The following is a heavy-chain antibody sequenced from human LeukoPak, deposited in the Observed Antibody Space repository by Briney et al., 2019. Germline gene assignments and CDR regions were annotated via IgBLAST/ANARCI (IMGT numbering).Heavy chain of an antibody. J-gene: IGHJ4*02. CDR2: INPNSGGT. Sequence: GASVKVSCKASGYTFTGYYMHWVRQAPGQGLEWMGWINPNSGGTNYAQKFQGRVAMTRDTSISTAYMELSRLRSDDTAVYYCALFLTYYYDSSGYYWGQGTLVTVSS. CDR3: ALFLTYYYDSSGYY. CDR1: GYTFTGYY. V-gene: IGHV1-2*02. D-gene: IGHD3-22*01.